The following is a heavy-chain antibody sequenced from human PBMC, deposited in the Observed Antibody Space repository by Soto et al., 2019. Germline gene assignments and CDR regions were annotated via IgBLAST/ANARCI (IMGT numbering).Heavy chain of an antibody. CDR3: ASLMVRGVIITDY. CDR2: IYYSGST. Sequence: PSETLSLTCTVSGGSISSGGYYWSWIRQHPGKGLEWIGYIYYSGSTYYNPSLKSRVTISVDTSKNQFSLKLSSVTAADTAVYYCASLMVRGVIITDYWGQGTLVTVSS. V-gene: IGHV4-31*03. J-gene: IGHJ4*02. D-gene: IGHD3-10*01. CDR1: GGSISSGGYY.